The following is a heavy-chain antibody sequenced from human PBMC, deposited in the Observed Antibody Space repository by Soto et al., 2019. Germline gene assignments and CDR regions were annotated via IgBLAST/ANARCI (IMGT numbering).Heavy chain of an antibody. CDR1: GFTFSSYS. CDR2: ISSSSSTI. Sequence: EVQLVESGGCLVQPGGSLRLSCAASGFTFSSYSMNWVRQAPGKGLEWVSYISSSSSTIYYADSVKGRFTISRDNAKNSLYLQMNSLRAEDTAVYYCARGLWFDYWGQGTLVTVSS. CDR3: ARGLWFDY. D-gene: IGHD3-10*01. J-gene: IGHJ4*02. V-gene: IGHV3-48*01.